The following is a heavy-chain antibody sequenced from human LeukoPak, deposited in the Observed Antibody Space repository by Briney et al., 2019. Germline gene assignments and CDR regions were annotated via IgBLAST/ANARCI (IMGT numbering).Heavy chain of an antibody. CDR3: ARNNGQQLAFDY. V-gene: IGHV1-2*02. D-gene: IGHD6-13*01. CDR1: GYTFTGYY. CDR2: INPNSGGT. J-gene: IGHJ4*02. Sequence: ASVKVSCKASGYTFTGYYMHWVRQAPGRGLEWMGWINPNSGGTKYAQKFQGRVTMTRDTSISTAYMELSRLRSDDTAVYYCARNNGQQLAFDYWGQGTLVTVSS.